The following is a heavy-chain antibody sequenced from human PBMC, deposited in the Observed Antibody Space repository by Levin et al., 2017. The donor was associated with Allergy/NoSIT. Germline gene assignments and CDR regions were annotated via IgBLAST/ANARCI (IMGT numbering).Heavy chain of an antibody. V-gene: IGHV4-59*08. CDR1: GGSISSYY. CDR2: IYYSGST. D-gene: IGHD2-15*01. CDR3: ARRARVGGYCSGGSGYSFDY. Sequence: SETLSLTCTVSGGSISSYYWSWIRQPPGKGLEWIGYIYYSGSTNYNPSLKSRVTISVDTSKNQFSLKLSSVTAADTAVYYCARRARVGGYCSGGSGYSFDYWGQGTLVTVSA. J-gene: IGHJ4*02.